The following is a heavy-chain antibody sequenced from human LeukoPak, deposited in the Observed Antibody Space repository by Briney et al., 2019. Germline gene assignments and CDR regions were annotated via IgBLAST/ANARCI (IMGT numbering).Heavy chain of an antibody. CDR3: ARHRSGAYFDD. D-gene: IGHD1-26*01. CDR2: IKEDGSEK. CDR1: GFTFSSYW. J-gene: IGHJ4*02. Sequence: PGGSLRLSCAASGFTFSSYWMTWVRQAPGKGLEWVANIKEDGSEKYYVDSVKGRCTISRDNAKNSVLLQMNSLRVEDTAVYYCARHRSGAYFDDWGQGALVTVSS. V-gene: IGHV3-7*04.